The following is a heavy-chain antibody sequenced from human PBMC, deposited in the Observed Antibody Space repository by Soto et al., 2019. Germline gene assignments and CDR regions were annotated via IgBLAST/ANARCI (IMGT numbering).Heavy chain of an antibody. Sequence: EVHLLESGGGFVQPGGSLRLSCVASGFALSRYWMYWVRQVPGKGLVWVSHINSGGNITPYADSVRGRFTISRDNSKNTLYLDMHSLTTDDTAVYFCARSLWSPYFYYGLDVWGHGTTVTVSS. CDR2: INSGGNIT. V-gene: IGHV3-74*02. CDR1: GFALSRYW. CDR3: ARSLWSPYFYYGLDV. D-gene: IGHD2-21*01. J-gene: IGHJ6*02.